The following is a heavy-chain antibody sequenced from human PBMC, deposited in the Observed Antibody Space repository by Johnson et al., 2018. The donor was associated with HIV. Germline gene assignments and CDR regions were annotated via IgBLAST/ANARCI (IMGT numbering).Heavy chain of an antibody. Sequence: QVQLVESGGGGVQPGRSLRLSCAASGFTFSSYAMHWVRQAPGKGLEWVAVISYDGSNKYYADSVKGRFTISRDNSKNTLYLQMNSLRAEDTAVYYCATISVIPSRVNDAFDIWGQVTMVTVSS. J-gene: IGHJ3*02. CDR2: ISYDGSNK. V-gene: IGHV3-30*04. CDR1: GFTFSSYA. D-gene: IGHD3-16*02. CDR3: ATISVIPSRVNDAFDI.